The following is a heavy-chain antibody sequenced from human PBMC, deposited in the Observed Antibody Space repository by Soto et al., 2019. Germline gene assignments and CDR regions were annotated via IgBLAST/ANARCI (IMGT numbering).Heavy chain of an antibody. J-gene: IGHJ1*01. V-gene: IGHV5-51*01. CDR3: ATLKDHIAAAGH. CDR1: GYSFTSYW. D-gene: IGHD6-13*01. Sequence: GESLKISCKGSGYSFTSYWIGLVRQMPGKGLEWMGIIYPGDSHIRYSPSFQGQVTISADKSNSTAYLQWSSLKASDTAMYYCATLKDHIAAAGHWGQGTLVTVSS. CDR2: IYPGDSHI.